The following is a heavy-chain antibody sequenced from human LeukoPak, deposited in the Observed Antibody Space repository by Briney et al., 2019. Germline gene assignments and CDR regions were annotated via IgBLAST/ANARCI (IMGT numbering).Heavy chain of an antibody. CDR1: GGTFSSYA. CDR2: IIPIFGTA. CDR3: ASSNGDYYFDY. D-gene: IGHD4-17*01. V-gene: IGHV1-69*05. J-gene: IGHJ4*02. Sequence: GSSVKVSCKASGGTFSSYATSWVRQAPGQGLEWMGGIIPIFGTANYAQKFQGRVTITTDESTSTAYMELSSLRSEDTAVYYCASSNGDYYFDYWGQGTLVTVSS.